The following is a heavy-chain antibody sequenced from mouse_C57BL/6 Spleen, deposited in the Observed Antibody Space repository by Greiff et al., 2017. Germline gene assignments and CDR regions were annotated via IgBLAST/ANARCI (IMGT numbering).Heavy chain of an antibody. J-gene: IGHJ1*03. Sequence: VQLQQPGAELVMPGASVKLSCKASGYTFTSYWMHWVKQRPGQGLEWIGEIDPSDSYTNYNQKFKGKSTLTVDKSSSTAYMQLSSLTSEDSAVYYCARWEVTTPYFDVWGTGTTVTVSS. CDR1: GYTFTSYW. D-gene: IGHD2-2*01. CDR2: IDPSDSYT. CDR3: ARWEVTTPYFDV. V-gene: IGHV1-69*01.